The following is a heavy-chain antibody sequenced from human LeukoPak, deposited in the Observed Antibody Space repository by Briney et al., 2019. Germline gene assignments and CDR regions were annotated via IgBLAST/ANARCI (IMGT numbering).Heavy chain of an antibody. CDR1: GFTFSSYS. J-gene: IGHJ4*02. Sequence: GGSLRLSCAASGFTFSSYSMNWVRQAPGKGLEWVSSISSSSSYIYYADSVKGRFTISRDNAKNSLYLQMNSLRAEDTAVYYCARDPGYSYGHDYWGQGTQVTVSS. V-gene: IGHV3-21*01. D-gene: IGHD5-18*01. CDR3: ARDPGYSYGHDY. CDR2: ISSSSSYI.